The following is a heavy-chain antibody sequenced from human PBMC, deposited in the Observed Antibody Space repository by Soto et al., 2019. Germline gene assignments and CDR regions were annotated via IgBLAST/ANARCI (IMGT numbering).Heavy chain of an antibody. CDR1: GFSFGDYA. V-gene: IGHV3-23*01. J-gene: IGHJ6*02. Sequence: PGGSLRLSCAASGFSFGDYAMSWVRQAPGKGLEWVSGISGTGSRTSYADSVRGRFTISRDNVNNTLSLQMDSLRAEDTAVYYCARGGRYTYGYGDYSYGMDVWGQGTTVTVPS. D-gene: IGHD5-18*01. CDR2: ISGTGSRT. CDR3: ARGGRYTYGYGDYSYGMDV.